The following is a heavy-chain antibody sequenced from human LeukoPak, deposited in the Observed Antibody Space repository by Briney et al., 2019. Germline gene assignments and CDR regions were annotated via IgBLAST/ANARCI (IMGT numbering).Heavy chain of an antibody. J-gene: IGHJ4*02. CDR3: ARALGYCSSTSCYILGY. CDR1: GYTFTGYY. Sequence: GASVKVSCKASGYTFTGYYMHWVRQAPGQGLEWMGWINPNSGGTNYAQKFQGRVTMTRDTSISTAYMELSRLRSDDTAVYYCARALGYCSSTSCYILGYWGQGTLVTVSS. D-gene: IGHD2-2*02. V-gene: IGHV1-2*02. CDR2: INPNSGGT.